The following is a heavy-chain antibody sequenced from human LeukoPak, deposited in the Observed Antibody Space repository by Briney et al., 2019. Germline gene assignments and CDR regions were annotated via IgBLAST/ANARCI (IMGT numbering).Heavy chain of an antibody. CDR2: IYYSGST. V-gene: IGHV4-31*03. D-gene: IGHD3-3*02. CDR1: GGSISSGGYY. Sequence: PSETLSLTCTVSGGSISSGGYYWSWIRQHPGKGLEWIGYIYYSGSTYYNPSLKSRVTISVDTSKNQFSLKLSSVTAADTAVYYCARHWPPHLWFDPWGQGTLVTVSS. J-gene: IGHJ5*02. CDR3: ARHWPPHLWFDP.